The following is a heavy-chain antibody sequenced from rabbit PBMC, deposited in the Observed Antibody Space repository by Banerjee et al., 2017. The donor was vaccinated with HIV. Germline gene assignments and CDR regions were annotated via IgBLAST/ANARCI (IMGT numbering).Heavy chain of an antibody. CDR1: GFDFSSNA. Sequence: QSLEESGGDLVKPGASLTLTCKASGFDFSSNAMCWVRQAPGKGLEWIGCIYTGSGSTYYASWAKGRFTISKTSSTTVTLQMTSLTAADTATYFCTTNGMDLWGPGTLVTVS. J-gene: IGHJ6*01. CDR2: IYTGSGST. V-gene: IGHV1S40*01. CDR3: TTNGMDL.